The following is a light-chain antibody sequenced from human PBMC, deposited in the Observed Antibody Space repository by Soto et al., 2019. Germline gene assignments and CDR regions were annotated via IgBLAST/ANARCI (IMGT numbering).Light chain of an antibody. CDR1: QSLLHSNGYNY. V-gene: IGKV2-28*01. J-gene: IGKJ1*01. CDR2: LGS. Sequence: DIVMTQSPLSLPVTPGEPASISCRSSQSLLHSNGYNYLDWYLQKPGQSPQLLIYLGSNRASGVPDRFSGSGSGTDFTLKISRVEAEDVGVYYCQQYNNWPLWTFXQGTKADIK. CDR3: QQYNNWPLWT.